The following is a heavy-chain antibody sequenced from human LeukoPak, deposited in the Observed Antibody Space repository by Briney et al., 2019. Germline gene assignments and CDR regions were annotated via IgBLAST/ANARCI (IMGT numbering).Heavy chain of an antibody. CDR2: IYHSGST. V-gene: IGHV4-30-2*01. D-gene: IGHD3/OR15-3a*01. CDR3: ARDEYDFWSGRGWFDP. J-gene: IGHJ5*02. CDR1: GGSISSGGYY. Sequence: SQTLSLTCTVSGGSISSGGYYWSWIRQPPGKGLEWIGYIYHSGSTYYNPSLKSRVTISVDRSKNQFSLKLSSVTAADTAVYYCARDEYDFWSGRGWFDPWGQGTLVTVSS.